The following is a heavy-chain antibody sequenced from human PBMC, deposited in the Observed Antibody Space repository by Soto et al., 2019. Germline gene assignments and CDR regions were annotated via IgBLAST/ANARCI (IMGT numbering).Heavy chain of an antibody. Sequence: ASVKVSCKASGYTFTSYPTHWVRQAPGQRLEWMGWIDAGNGNTKYSQKFRGRVTFTTDTSASTAYMDLSSLRSEDTAVYYCATPTPLRGAMITNINFDFWGQGTPVT. CDR3: ATPTPLRGAMITNINFDF. CDR2: IDAGNGNT. D-gene: IGHD3-10*01. V-gene: IGHV1-3*01. CDR1: GYTFTSYP. J-gene: IGHJ4*02.